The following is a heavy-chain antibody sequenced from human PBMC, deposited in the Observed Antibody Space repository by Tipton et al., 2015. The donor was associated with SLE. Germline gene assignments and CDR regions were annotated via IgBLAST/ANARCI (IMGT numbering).Heavy chain of an antibody. V-gene: IGHV1-18*01. Sequence: QSGAEVKKPGSSVKVSCKASGGTFSSYAISWVRQAPGQGLEWMGWISAYNGNTNYAQKLQGRVTMTTDTSTSTAYMELRSLRSDDTAVYYCARGGVFGVVIMNYFDYWGQGTLVTVSS. J-gene: IGHJ4*02. D-gene: IGHD3-3*01. CDR1: GGTFSSYA. CDR2: ISAYNGNT. CDR3: ARGGVFGVVIMNYFDY.